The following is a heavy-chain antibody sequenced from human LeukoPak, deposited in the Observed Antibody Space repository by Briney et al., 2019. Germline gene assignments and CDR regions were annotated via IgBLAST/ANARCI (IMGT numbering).Heavy chain of an antibody. CDR1: GFTFDDYA. D-gene: IGHD2-15*01. Sequence: GGSLRLSCAASGFTFDDYAIHWVRQAPGKGLEWVSGISWNSGSVCYADSVRGRFTISRDNAKNSLYLQINILRPEDTALYYCVKDVRSGWYFDLWGRGTPVTV. V-gene: IGHV3-9*01. CDR3: VKDVRSGWYFDL. J-gene: IGHJ2*01. CDR2: ISWNSGSV.